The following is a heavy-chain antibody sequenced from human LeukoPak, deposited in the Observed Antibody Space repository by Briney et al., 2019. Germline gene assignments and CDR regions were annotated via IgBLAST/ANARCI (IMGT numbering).Heavy chain of an antibody. CDR2: INPNSGDT. J-gene: IGHJ6*03. CDR3: ARVDYYDSSGRGYMDV. CDR1: GYIFTDYY. V-gene: IGHV1-2*02. Sequence: ASVKVSCKASGYIFTDYYMHWVRQAPGQGLEWMGWINPNSGDTNYAQKFQGRVTMTRDTSISTAYMELSSLRSDDTAVYYCARVDYYDSSGRGYMDVWGKGTTVTVSS. D-gene: IGHD3-22*01.